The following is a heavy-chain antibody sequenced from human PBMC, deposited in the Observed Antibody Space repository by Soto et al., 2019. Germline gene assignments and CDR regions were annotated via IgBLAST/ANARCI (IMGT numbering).Heavy chain of an antibody. Sequence: PGGSLRLFCAASGFTFSSYSMNWARQAPGKGLEWVSYISSSSSTIYYADSVKGRFTISRDNAKNSLYLQMNSLRAEDTAVYYCARAYGGNPALFDPWGQGTLVTVSS. J-gene: IGHJ5*02. CDR1: GFTFSSYS. CDR2: ISSSSSTI. V-gene: IGHV3-48*01. CDR3: ARAYGGNPALFDP. D-gene: IGHD4-17*01.